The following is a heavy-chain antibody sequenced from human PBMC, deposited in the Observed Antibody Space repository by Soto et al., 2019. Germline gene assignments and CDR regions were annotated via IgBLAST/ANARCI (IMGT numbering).Heavy chain of an antibody. V-gene: IGHV4-31*03. CDR1: GGSISSGGYY. CDR3: ARYIVVVPAAIEGSFDP. CDR2: NYYSGST. Sequence: PSETLSLTCTVSGGSISSGGYYWSWIRQHPGKGLEWIGYNYYSGSTYYNPSLKSRVTISVDTSKNQFSLKLSSVTAADTAVYYCARYIVVVPAAIEGSFDPWGQGTLVTVSS. D-gene: IGHD2-2*02. J-gene: IGHJ5*02.